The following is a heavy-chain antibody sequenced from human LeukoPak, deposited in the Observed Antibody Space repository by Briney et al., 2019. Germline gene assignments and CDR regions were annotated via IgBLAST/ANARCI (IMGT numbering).Heavy chain of an antibody. CDR1: GFTFSSYA. Sequence: PGRSLRLSCAASGFTFSSYAMHWVRQAPGKGLEWVAVISYDGSNKYYADSVKGRFTISRDNSKNTLYLQMNSLRAEDTAVYYCARGQAVSDYWAQGTLVTVSS. V-gene: IGHV3-30*04. CDR2: ISYDGSNK. CDR3: ARGQAVSDY. J-gene: IGHJ4*02. D-gene: IGHD6-19*01.